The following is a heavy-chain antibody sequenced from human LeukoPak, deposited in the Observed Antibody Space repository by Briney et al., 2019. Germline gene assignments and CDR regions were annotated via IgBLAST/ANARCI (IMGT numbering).Heavy chain of an antibody. Sequence: GKSLRLSCAASGFTFSGYPIHWVRQAPGKGLEWVAVISYDGSNKYYADSVKGRFTISRDNAKNTLYLQMNSLRAEDTAVYYCARGYSGSYRIDYWGQGTLVTVSS. V-gene: IGHV3-30-3*01. CDR2: ISYDGSNK. CDR1: GFTFSGYP. CDR3: ARGYSGSYRIDY. J-gene: IGHJ4*02. D-gene: IGHD1-26*01.